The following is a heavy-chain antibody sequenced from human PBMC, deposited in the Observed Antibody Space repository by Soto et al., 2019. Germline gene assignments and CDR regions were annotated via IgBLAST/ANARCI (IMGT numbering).Heavy chain of an antibody. CDR2: ISSSGSTI. Sequence: GGSLRLSCAASGFTFSDYYMSWIRQAPGKGLEWVSYISSSGSTIYYADSVKGRFTISRDNAKNSLYLQMNSLRAEDTAVYYCARRKVTVAGLYYFDYWGQGTLVTVSS. J-gene: IGHJ4*02. V-gene: IGHV3-11*01. CDR1: GFTFSDYY. D-gene: IGHD6-19*01. CDR3: ARRKVTVAGLYYFDY.